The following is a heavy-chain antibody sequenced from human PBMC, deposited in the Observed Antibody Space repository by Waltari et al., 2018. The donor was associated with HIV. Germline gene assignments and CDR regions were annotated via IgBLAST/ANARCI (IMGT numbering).Heavy chain of an antibody. D-gene: IGHD3-10*01. J-gene: IGHJ3*02. V-gene: IGHV4-38-2*01. CDR3: ARVRGLLWFGEDGAFDI. Sequence: QVQLQESGPGLVKPSGTLSPTCAVSGYSISSGYFWGWIRAAPAKGLEWIGIIYHSGSTYYNPSLKSRVTISVDTSKNQFSLNLNSVTAADTAVYYCARVRGLLWFGEDGAFDIWGQGTMVTVSS. CDR2: IYHSGST. CDR1: GYSISSGYF.